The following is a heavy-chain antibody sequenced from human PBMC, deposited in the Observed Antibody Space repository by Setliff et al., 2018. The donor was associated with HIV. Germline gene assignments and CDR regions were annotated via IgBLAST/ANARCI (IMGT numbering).Heavy chain of an antibody. CDR2: MNPDSRNT. Sequence: ASVKVSCKPSGYTFSSYDINWVRQAAGQGLEWMGWMNPDSRNTGYAQRFEGRVTLTWDTSISTAYLELNHLKSDDTAVYYCARARTDYSDRRRRSHYYIDVWARGATVTVSS. J-gene: IGHJ6*03. CDR1: GYTFSSYD. D-gene: IGHD3-22*01. CDR3: ARARTDYSDRRRRSHYYIDV. V-gene: IGHV1-8*02.